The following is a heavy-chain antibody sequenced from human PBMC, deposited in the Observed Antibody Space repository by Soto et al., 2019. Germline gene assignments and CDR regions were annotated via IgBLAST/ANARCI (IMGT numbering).Heavy chain of an antibody. J-gene: IGHJ6*02. Sequence: QVQLVQSGAEVKKPGSSVKVSCKASGGTFSSYAISWVRQAPGQGLGWMGGIIPIFGTADYAQKFQGRGTITADESTSTAYMELSSLRSEDTAVYYCASVETQRYYYGMDVWGQGTTVTVSS. V-gene: IGHV1-69*12. D-gene: IGHD2-15*01. CDR2: IIPIFGTA. CDR1: GGTFSSYA. CDR3: ASVETQRYYYGMDV.